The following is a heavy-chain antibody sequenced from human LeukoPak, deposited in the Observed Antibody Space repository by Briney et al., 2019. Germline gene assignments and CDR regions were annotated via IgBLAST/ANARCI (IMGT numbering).Heavy chain of an antibody. J-gene: IGHJ4*02. CDR3: ARYLPNWGLRY. V-gene: IGHV4-59*08. CDR1: GGSISSYY. Sequence: SETLSLTCTVSGGSISSYYWSWIRQPPGKGLEWIGYIYYSGSTNYNPSLKSRVTISVDTSKNQFSLKLSSVTAADTAVYYCARYLPNWGLRYWGQGTLVTVSS. CDR2: IYYSGST. D-gene: IGHD7-27*01.